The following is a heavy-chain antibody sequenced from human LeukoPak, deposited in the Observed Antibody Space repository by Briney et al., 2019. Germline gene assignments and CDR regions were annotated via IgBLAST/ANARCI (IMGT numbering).Heavy chain of an antibody. CDR2: IIGSGGNT. CDR3: ATFCSGGDCYSFAP. V-gene: IGHV3-23*01. Sequence: GGSLRLSCAASGFTFNNYAMTWVRQAPGKGLEWVSTIIGSGGNTDYADSVKGRFTISRYNSKDTLFLQMDSLRVEDTAVYYCATFCSGGDCYSFAPWGQGTLVTVSS. D-gene: IGHD2-15*01. J-gene: IGHJ5*02. CDR1: GFTFNNYA.